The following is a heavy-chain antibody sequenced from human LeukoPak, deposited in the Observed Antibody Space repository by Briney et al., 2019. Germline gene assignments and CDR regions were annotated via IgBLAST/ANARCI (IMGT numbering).Heavy chain of an antibody. CDR3: AKDAYCSGGSCYTPFDY. Sequence: PGGSLRLSCAASGFTFSSYGMHWVRQAPGKGLEWVAFIRYDGSNKYYADSVKGRFTISRDNSKNTLYLQMNSLRAEDTAVYYCAKDAYCSGGSCYTPFDYWGQGTLVTVSS. D-gene: IGHD2-15*01. J-gene: IGHJ4*02. V-gene: IGHV3-30*02. CDR1: GFTFSSYG. CDR2: IRYDGSNK.